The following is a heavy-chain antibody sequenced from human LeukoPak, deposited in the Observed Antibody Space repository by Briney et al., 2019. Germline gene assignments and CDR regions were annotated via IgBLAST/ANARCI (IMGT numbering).Heavy chain of an antibody. CDR2: IDPGDSQT. Sequence: GESLQISCKGSGYTFRGYWISWVRQMPGKGLEWMGKIDPGDSQTIFSPSFQGHVAISVDKSINTAYLQWDRLKASDSAMYYCAVKGVVVGGLDIWGRGTMVTVSS. D-gene: IGHD2-15*01. J-gene: IGHJ3*02. CDR1: GYTFRGYW. CDR3: AVKGVVVGGLDI. V-gene: IGHV5-10-1*01.